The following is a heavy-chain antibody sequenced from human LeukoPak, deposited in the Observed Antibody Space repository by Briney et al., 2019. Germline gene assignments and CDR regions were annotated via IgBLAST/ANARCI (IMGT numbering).Heavy chain of an antibody. CDR2: IYSGGST. D-gene: IGHD6-19*01. CDR3: ARDHISSGWYVGFDY. Sequence: GGSLTLSCAASGVTVSNTYVSWVRQAPGKGLEWVSVIYSGGSTYYGDSVKGRFTMSEDNSKNTLYLQMNSLRVEDTAVYYCARDHISSGWYVGFDYWGQGTLVTVSS. J-gene: IGHJ4*02. V-gene: IGHV3-53*01. CDR1: GVTVSNTY.